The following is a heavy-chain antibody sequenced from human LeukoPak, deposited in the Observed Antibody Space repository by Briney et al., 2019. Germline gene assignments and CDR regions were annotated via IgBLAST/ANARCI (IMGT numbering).Heavy chain of an antibody. D-gene: IGHD3-10*01. Sequence: GASVKVSCKACGYTFTGYYMHWVRQDPGPALEWMGWINPNRGGTNYAQKFQGRVTMTRDTSISTAYMELSRLRSEDTAVYYCARASLSSGAPFDYWGQGTLVTVSS. CDR3: ARASLSSGAPFDY. V-gene: IGHV1-2*02. CDR2: INPNRGGT. CDR1: GYTFTGYY. J-gene: IGHJ4*02.